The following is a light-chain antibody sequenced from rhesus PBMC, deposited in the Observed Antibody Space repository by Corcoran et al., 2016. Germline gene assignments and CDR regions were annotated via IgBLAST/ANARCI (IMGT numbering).Light chain of an antibody. CDR2: KAS. CDR1: ENVNNY. V-gene: IGKV1-74*01. Sequence: DIQMTQSPSSLSASVGDRVTITCRARENVNNYLNWYQQKPGKAPKLLIYKASTLQSGVPSRFSGRGSGTDYTFTISSLQSEDVATYYCQHNYGTPRTFGQGTKVEIK. CDR3: QHNYGTPRT. J-gene: IGKJ1*01.